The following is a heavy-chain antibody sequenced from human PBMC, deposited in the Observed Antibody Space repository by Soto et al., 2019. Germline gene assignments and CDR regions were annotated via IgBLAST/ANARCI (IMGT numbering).Heavy chain of an antibody. J-gene: IGHJ6*02. CDR2: IYGTGRSGSS. V-gene: IGHV4-4*07. CDR3: ARDRQYYYDSGSYGMDV. CDR1: GVSVRSFY. Sequence: PSETLSLTCNVSGVSVRSFYWSWIRQPAGKGLEWIGRIYGTGRSGSSNYNPSLKGRVTMSVDTSKNQISLKLTSVTAADTAVYFCARDRQYYYDSGSYGMDVWGQGTTVTVS. D-gene: IGHD3-10*01.